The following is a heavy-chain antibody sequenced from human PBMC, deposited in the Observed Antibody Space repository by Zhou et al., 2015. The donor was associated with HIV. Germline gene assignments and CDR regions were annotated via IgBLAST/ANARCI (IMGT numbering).Heavy chain of an antibody. J-gene: IGHJ4*02. V-gene: IGHV1-18*01. Sequence: QVVQSGAEVKKPGASVKVSCKAAGYRFATYGFSWVRQAPGQGLEWMGWISAYNGNTNHAQKLQGRVTLTTDTSTSTGYMELRSLRSDDTAIYYCIVGYDYGARSSSPFDYWGRGNPGHRLL. CDR2: ISAYNGNT. D-gene: IGHD3-10*01. CDR1: GYRFATYG. CDR3: IVGYDYGARSSSPFDY.